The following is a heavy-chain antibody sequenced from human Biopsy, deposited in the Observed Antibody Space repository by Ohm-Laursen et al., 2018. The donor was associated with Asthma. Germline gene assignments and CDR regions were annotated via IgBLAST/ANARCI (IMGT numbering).Heavy chain of an antibody. V-gene: IGHV1-69*01. CDR1: GGTFSNFA. Sequence: SSVKVSCKAPGGTFSNFAISWVRQAPGQGLEWLGGIMTVFGTTNYAQKFQGRVTNTADESTSTAYMEVTSLRSEDTAIYYCARCQVGYSSGWSLLLKKIYYSGTDVWGQGTAVTVSS. J-gene: IGHJ6*02. CDR2: IMTVFGTT. CDR3: ARCQVGYSSGWSLLLKKIYYSGTDV. D-gene: IGHD6-19*01.